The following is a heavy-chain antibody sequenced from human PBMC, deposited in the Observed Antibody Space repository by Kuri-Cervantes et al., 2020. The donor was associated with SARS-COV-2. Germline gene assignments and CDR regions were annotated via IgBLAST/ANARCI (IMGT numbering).Heavy chain of an antibody. CDR1: GFTFDDYA. J-gene: IGHJ1*01. CDR2: INWDGEST. V-gene: IGHV3-43D*03. D-gene: IGHD2-8*01. CDR3: TTGRRGSLYLYSQD. Sequence: GESLKISCAASGFTFDDYAMHWVRQAPGKGLEWVSFINWDGESTYYADSVKGRFTISRDNSKQSLYLQMNSLRVEDTDIYYCTTGRRGSLYLYSQDWGQGTLVTVSS.